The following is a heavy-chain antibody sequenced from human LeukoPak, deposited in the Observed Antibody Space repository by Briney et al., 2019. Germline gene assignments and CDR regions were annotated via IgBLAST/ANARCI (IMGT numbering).Heavy chain of an antibody. Sequence: ASVKVSCKASGYTFTGYYMHWVRQAPGQGLEWMGGIIPIFGTANYAQKFQGRVTITADESTSTAYMELSSLRSEDTAVYYCARHHGGTYYDFWSGYSNWFDPWGQGTLVTVSS. V-gene: IGHV1-69*13. CDR2: IIPIFGTA. J-gene: IGHJ5*02. CDR1: GYTFTGYY. CDR3: ARHHGGTYYDFWSGYSNWFDP. D-gene: IGHD3-3*01.